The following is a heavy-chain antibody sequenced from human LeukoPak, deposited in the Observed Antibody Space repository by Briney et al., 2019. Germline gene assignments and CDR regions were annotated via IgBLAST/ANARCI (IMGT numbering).Heavy chain of an antibody. CDR3: ARDPSSSGYDYLYYFVY. J-gene: IGHJ4*02. D-gene: IGHD5-12*01. CDR1: GYTFTGYY. Sequence: ASVKVSCKASGYTFTGYYMHWVRQAPGQGLEWMGWINPDNGGTNYAQKFQGRVTMTRDMSISTAYMELSRLRSDDTAVYYCARDPSSSGYDYLYYFVYWGQGTLVTVSS. V-gene: IGHV1-2*02. CDR2: INPDNGGT.